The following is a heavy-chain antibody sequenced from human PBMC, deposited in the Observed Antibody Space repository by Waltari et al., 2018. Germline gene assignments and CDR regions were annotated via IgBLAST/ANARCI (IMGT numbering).Heavy chain of an antibody. CDR3: ARQVRRQGAFDY. CDR2: IYHSGST. Sequence: QVQLQESGPGLVKPSETLSLTCAVSGYSISSGYYWGWIRQPPGKGLEWIGSIYHSGSTYYNPSLKSRVTISVDTSKNQFSLKLSSVTAADTAVYYCARQVRRQGAFDYWGQGTLVTVSS. CDR1: GYSISSGYY. V-gene: IGHV4-38-2*01. J-gene: IGHJ4*02.